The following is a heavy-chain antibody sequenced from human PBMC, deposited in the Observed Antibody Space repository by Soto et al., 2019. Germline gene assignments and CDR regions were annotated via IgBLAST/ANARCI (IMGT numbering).Heavy chain of an antibody. D-gene: IGHD1-26*01. V-gene: IGHV1-69*01. Sequence: QVQLVQSGAEVKKPGSSVKVSCKASGGTFSSYAISWVRQAPGQGLEWMGGIIPIFGTANYAQKFQGRVTSTGDESTSTAYMELSSLRSEDTAVYYCAREREPKGCIVGATTGHWGQGTLVTVSS. CDR1: GGTFSSYA. CDR2: IIPIFGTA. CDR3: AREREPKGCIVGATTGH. J-gene: IGHJ4*02.